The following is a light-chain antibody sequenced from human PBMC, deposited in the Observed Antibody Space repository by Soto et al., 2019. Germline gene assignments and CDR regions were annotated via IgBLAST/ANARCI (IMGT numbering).Light chain of an antibody. CDR1: SSNIGAGYD. J-gene: IGLJ2*01. Sequence: QSVLTQPPSVSGAPGQRVTIACTGSSSNIGAGYDVHWYQQLPGAAPTLLIFGIFNRPSGVPDRFSGSKSGTSASLAITGLQAEDEADYYCQSYDSSLSGSVVFGGGTKLTVL. CDR2: GIF. CDR3: QSYDSSLSGSVV. V-gene: IGLV1-40*01.